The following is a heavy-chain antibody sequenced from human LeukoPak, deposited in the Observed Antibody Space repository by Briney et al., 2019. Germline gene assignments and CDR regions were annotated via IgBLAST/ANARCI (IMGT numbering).Heavy chain of an antibody. CDR3: ARDHRGSYYFDY. J-gene: IGHJ4*02. Sequence: SETLSLTCTVSGGSISSYYWSWIRQPPGKGLEWIGYIYYSGSTNYNPSLKSRVTISVDTSKNQFSLTLSSVTAADTAVYYCARDHRGSYYFDYWGQGTLVTVSS. D-gene: IGHD3-16*01. CDR1: GGSISSYY. V-gene: IGHV4-59*12. CDR2: IYYSGST.